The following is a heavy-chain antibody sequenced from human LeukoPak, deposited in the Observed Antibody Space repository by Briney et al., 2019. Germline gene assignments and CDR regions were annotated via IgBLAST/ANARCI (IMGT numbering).Heavy chain of an antibody. J-gene: IGHJ4*02. D-gene: IGHD2-21*02. CDR1: GGSISSYY. V-gene: IGHV4-59*01. CDR3: TREAINCGGDCYLDY. CDR2: LYYSGST. Sequence: SETLSLTWTVSGGSISSYYWSWIRQPPGKGLEWIGYLYYSGSTNYNPSLKSRVTISVDTSKNQFSLKLSSVTAADTAVYYCTREAINCGGDCYLDYWGQGTLVTVSS.